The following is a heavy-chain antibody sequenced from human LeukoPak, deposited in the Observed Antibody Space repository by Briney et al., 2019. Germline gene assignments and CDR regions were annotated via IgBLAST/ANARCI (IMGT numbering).Heavy chain of an antibody. Sequence: PGGSLRLSCAASGFTVSSNYMSWVRQAPGKGLEWVSVIYSGGSTYYADSVKGRFTISRDNSKNTLYLQMNSLRAEDTAVYYCAKDPLAYIAAAGRGYNWFDPWGQGTLVTVSS. CDR1: GFTVSSNY. J-gene: IGHJ5*02. CDR3: AKDPLAYIAAAGRGYNWFDP. V-gene: IGHV3-66*02. D-gene: IGHD6-13*01. CDR2: IYSGGST.